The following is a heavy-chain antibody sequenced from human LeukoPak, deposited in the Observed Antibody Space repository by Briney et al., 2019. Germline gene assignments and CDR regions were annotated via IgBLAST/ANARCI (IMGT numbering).Heavy chain of an antibody. D-gene: IGHD3-22*01. Sequence: GGSLRLSCAASGFTFSSYSMNWVRQAPGKGLEWVSSISSSSSYIYYADSVKGRFTISRDNAKNSLYLQMNSLRAEDTAVYYCTPLAVVVSNKDAFDIWGQGTMVTVSS. CDR3: TPLAVVVSNKDAFDI. CDR2: ISSSSSYI. J-gene: IGHJ3*02. V-gene: IGHV3-21*01. CDR1: GFTFSSYS.